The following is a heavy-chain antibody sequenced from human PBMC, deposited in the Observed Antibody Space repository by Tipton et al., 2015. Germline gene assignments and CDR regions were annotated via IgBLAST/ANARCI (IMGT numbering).Heavy chain of an antibody. J-gene: IGHJ4*02. CDR3: ARGGWSLDY. CDR1: GGSISSSRYHY. V-gene: IGHV4-39*01. CDR2: IYYSGST. Sequence: TLSLTCTVSGGSISSSRYHYWGWIRQPPGKGLEWIGSIYYSGSTYYNPSLKSRLTISVDTSTNQFSLRLNSVTAADTGVYYCARGGWSLDYWGQGTLVTVSS. D-gene: IGHD2-15*01.